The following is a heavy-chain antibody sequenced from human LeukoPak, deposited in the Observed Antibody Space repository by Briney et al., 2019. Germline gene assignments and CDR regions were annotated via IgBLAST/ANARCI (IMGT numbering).Heavy chain of an antibody. CDR2: TNWNGRST. V-gene: IGHV3-20*04. Sequence: GGSLRLSCAASGFTFADYGMSWVRQVPGEGLEWVSSTNWNGRSTGYADSVKGRFTISRDNSKNTLNLQMNSLRAEDTAVYYCAKALSSGWIYYFDYWGPGTLVTVSS. CDR1: GFTFADYG. J-gene: IGHJ4*02. CDR3: AKALSSGWIYYFDY. D-gene: IGHD6-19*01.